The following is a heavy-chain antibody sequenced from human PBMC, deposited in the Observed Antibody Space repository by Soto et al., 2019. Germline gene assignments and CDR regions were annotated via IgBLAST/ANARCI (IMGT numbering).Heavy chain of an antibody. CDR1: GFTFSRYG. CDR2: ISGSSGST. CDR3: AKGGSWFDP. J-gene: IGHJ5*02. Sequence: EVQLLESGGGLVQPGGSLRLSCAASGFTFSRYGMSCFRQAPGKALEWFSAISGSSGSTYYADSVKGRFTISRDNSKNTLSLQMNSLRPEDTAVYYCAKGGSWFDPWGQGTLVTVSS. D-gene: IGHD3-16*01. V-gene: IGHV3-23*01.